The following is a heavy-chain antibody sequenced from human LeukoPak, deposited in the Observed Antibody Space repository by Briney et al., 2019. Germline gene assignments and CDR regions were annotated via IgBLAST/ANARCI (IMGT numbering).Heavy chain of an antibody. CDR1: GGSISSGGYY. V-gene: IGHV4-31*03. CDR2: INHSGST. D-gene: IGHD3-22*01. CDR3: ARGLLYYYDSSGSLGDYFDY. J-gene: IGHJ4*02. Sequence: SETLSLTCTVSGGSISSGGYYWSWIRQHPGKGLEWIGEINHSGSTNYNPSLKSRVTISVDTSKNQFSLKLSSVTAADTAVYYCARGLLYYYDSSGSLGDYFDYWGQGTLVTVSS.